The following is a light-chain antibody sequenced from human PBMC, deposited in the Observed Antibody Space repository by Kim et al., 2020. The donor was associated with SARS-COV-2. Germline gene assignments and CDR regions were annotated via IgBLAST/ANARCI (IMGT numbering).Light chain of an antibody. CDR1: QSISSW. Sequence: DIQMTQSPSTLSASVGDRVTITCRASQSISSWLAWYQQKPGKAPKLLIYKASSLESGVPSRFSGSGSGTEFTLTISSLQPDDFASYYCQQYNSYPYTFGQGTKLEI. CDR2: KAS. V-gene: IGKV1-5*03. J-gene: IGKJ2*01. CDR3: QQYNSYPYT.